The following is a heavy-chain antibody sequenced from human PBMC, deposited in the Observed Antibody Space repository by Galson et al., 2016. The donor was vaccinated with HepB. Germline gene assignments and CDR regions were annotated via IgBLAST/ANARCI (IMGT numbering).Heavy chain of an antibody. CDR2: MYSGGST. D-gene: IGHD1-14*01. V-gene: IGHV3-53*01. J-gene: IGHJ3*01. CDR1: GFIVSSNY. CDR3: ARDGLNRNSRYDAFDV. Sequence: SLRLSCAASGFIVSSNYMSWVRQAPGKGLEWVSVMYSGGSTDYADSVKGRFTISRDSSKNTLYLQMNSLRAEDTAVYYCARDGLNRNSRYDAFDVWGQGTMVTVSS.